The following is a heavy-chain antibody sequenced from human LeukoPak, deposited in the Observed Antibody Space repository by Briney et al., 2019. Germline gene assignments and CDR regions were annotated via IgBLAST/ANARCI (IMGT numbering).Heavy chain of an antibody. CDR3: ARDYEGGNSVRYYYYGMDV. CDR1: GFTFRNHG. J-gene: IGHJ6*02. D-gene: IGHD4-23*01. Sequence: PGGSLRLSCAASGFTFRNHGMHWVRQAPGKGLEWVAIIWYDGSNKYYADSVKGRFTISRDNSKNTLYLQMNSLRAEDTAVYYCARDYEGGNSVRYYYYGMDVWGQGTTVTVSS. CDR2: IWYDGSNK. V-gene: IGHV3-33*01.